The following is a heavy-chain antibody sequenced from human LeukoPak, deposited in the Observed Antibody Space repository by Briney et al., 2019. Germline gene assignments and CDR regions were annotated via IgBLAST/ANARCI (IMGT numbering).Heavy chain of an antibody. CDR2: ISADNGNT. V-gene: IGHV1-18*01. CDR3: ARGTRGVNSPYFDY. CDR1: GYTFTSYG. Sequence: GAAVKVSFKASGYTFTSYGISWVRQAPGQGLERMGWISADNGNTNYAQKRQGRVTMTTDTSTSTAYMELRSLRSDDTAVYYCARGTRGVNSPYFDYWGQGTLVTVSS. D-gene: IGHD4-23*01. J-gene: IGHJ4*02.